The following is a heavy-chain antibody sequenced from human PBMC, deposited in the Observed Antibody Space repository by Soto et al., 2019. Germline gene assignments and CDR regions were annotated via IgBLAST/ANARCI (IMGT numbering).Heavy chain of an antibody. V-gene: IGHV1-2*02. CDR1: GYTFTDNY. J-gene: IGHJ4*02. CDR3: ARDFSSSADGFDY. D-gene: IGHD6-6*01. Sequence: QVQLVQSGAEVKKPGASVKVSCKASGYTFTDNYIHWVRQAPGHGLEWMGWINPNTGGTNYAQKFQGRVTMTRDTPITTAYMELRRLRSDDTAVYYCARDFSSSADGFDYWGQGTLVTVSS. CDR2: INPNTGGT.